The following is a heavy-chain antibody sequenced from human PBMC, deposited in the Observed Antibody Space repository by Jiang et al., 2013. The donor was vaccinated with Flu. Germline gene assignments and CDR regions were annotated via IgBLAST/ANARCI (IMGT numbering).Heavy chain of an antibody. V-gene: IGHV7-4-1*02. CDR3: ARDQTYYYYGVDV. Sequence: QSGSELKKPGASVRISCKASGYSFNTISMNWVRQAPGQGLEWMGWIRTYTGNPTYAQGFTGRFVFSLDTSVSTAYLQINSLKAEDTAVYYCARDQTYYYYGVDVWGQGTTVTVSS. CDR1: GYSFNTIS. J-gene: IGHJ6*02. CDR2: IRTYTGNP.